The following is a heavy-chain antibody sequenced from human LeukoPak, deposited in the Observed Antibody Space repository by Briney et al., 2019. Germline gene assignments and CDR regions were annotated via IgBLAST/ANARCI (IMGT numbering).Heavy chain of an antibody. V-gene: IGHV1-18*01. J-gene: IGHJ4*02. D-gene: IGHD3-16*02. CDR2: ISAYNGNT. CDR3: ARSPQTLSEFDY. CDR1: GYTFTSYG. Sequence: GSVKVSCKASGYTFTSYGISWVRQAPGQGLEWMGWISAYNGNTNYAQKLQGRVTMTTDTSTSTAYMELRSLRSDDTAVYYCARSPQTLSEFDYWGQGTLVTVSS.